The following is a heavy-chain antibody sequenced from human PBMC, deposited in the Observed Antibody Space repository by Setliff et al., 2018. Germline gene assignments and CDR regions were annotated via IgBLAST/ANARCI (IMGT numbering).Heavy chain of an antibody. D-gene: IGHD1-7*01. CDR2: ISDTSAFI. CDR3: ARGSLSGTTYPSDY. CDR1: GFIFSSYS. J-gene: IGHJ4*02. V-gene: IGHV3-21*01. Sequence: TGGSLRLSCAASGFIFSSYSFHWVRQAPGKGLEWVSSISDTSAFIYYADSLKGRLTVSRDNAKNSLYLQLDSLTADDTAVYYCARGSLSGTTYPSDYWGQGTLVTVSS.